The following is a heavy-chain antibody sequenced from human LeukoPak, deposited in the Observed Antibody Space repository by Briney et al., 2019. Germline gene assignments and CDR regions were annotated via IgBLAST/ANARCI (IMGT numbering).Heavy chain of an antibody. J-gene: IGHJ6*02. CDR3: ASTKRGQGYYGMDV. V-gene: IGHV4-59*01. CDR2: IYYSGST. CDR1: GFTFSSYA. Sequence: RSGGSLRLSCAASGFTFSSYAMSWIRQPPGKGLEWIGYIYYSGSTNYNPSLKSRVTISVDTSKNQFSLKLSSVTAADTAVYYCASTKRGQGYYGMDVWGQGTTVTVSS. D-gene: IGHD3-10*01.